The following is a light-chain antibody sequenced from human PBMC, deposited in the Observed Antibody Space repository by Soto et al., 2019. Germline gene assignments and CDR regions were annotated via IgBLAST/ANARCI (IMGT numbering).Light chain of an antibody. Sequence: EIVLTQSPATLSLSPGERATLSCRAGQNIGTSLVWSQQKPGQSPRLLIYDASHRATGIPARFSGSGSGTEFTLTISSLQSEDFAVYYCQQYNNWPPITFGQGTRLEIK. CDR2: DAS. V-gene: IGKV3D-15*01. CDR3: QQYNNWPPIT. J-gene: IGKJ5*01. CDR1: QNIGTS.